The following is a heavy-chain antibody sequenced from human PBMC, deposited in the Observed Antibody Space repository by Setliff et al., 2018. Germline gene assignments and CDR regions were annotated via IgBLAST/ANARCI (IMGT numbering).Heavy chain of an antibody. J-gene: IGHJ4*02. CDR1: GGTFSDYA. CDR3: AIHKYEMYVSSSYSGLFFES. CDR2: IIPSVGVT. V-gene: IGHV1-69*05. D-gene: IGHD6-19*01. Sequence: ASVKVSCKASGGTFSDYALSWVRQAPGQGLEWLGGIIPSVGVTESAQKFQDRVTITTDESANTVYMEVTSLRSEDTAIYYCAIHKYEMYVSSSYSGLFFESWGQGTLVTVSS.